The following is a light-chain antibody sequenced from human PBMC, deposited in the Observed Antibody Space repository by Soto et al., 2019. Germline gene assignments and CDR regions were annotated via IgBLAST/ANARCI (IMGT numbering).Light chain of an antibody. CDR1: SSNIGAGHV. CDR2: GSS. V-gene: IGLV1-40*01. Sequence: QSVLTQPPSVSGAPGQRVTISCTGSSSNIGAGHVVHWYQQFPGRAPNLLIYGSSNRPSGVPDRFSGSKSGTSASLAITGRQTEDEADCYGQSYDNGLSAPVFGGGTKLTVL. J-gene: IGLJ2*01. CDR3: QSYDNGLSAPV.